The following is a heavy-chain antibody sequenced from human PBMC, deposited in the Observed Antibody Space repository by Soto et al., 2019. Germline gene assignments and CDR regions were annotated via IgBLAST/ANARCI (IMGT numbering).Heavy chain of an antibody. V-gene: IGHV3-30*18. J-gene: IGHJ6*02. CDR1: GFTFSSYG. Sequence: GGSLRLSCAASGFTFSSYGMHWVRQAPGKDLEWVAVISYDGSNKYYADSVKGRFTISRDNSKNTLYLQMNSLRAEDTAVYYCAKDYTVRGVKADYGMDVWGQGTTVTVSS. CDR3: AKDYTVRGVKADYGMDV. CDR2: ISYDGSNK. D-gene: IGHD3-10*02.